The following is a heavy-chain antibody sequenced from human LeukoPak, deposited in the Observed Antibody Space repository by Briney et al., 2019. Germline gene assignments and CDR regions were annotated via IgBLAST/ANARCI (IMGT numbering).Heavy chain of an antibody. CDR2: INPSGGST. CDR1: GYTFTSYY. Sequence: ASVKVSCKASGYTFTSYYMHWVRQAPGQGLEWMGIINPSGGSTSYAQRFQGRVTMTRDTSKNQFSLKLSSVTAADTAVYYCARDQKRRSGYYPQGAFDIWGQGTIVTVSS. J-gene: IGHJ3*02. D-gene: IGHD3-22*01. V-gene: IGHV1-46*01. CDR3: ARDQKRRSGYYPQGAFDI.